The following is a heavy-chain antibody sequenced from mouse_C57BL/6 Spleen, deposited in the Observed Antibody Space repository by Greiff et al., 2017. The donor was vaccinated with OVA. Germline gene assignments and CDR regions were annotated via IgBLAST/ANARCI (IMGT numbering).Heavy chain of an antibody. CDR2: INPNNGGT. D-gene: IGHD2-3*01. Sequence: EVQLQQSGPELVKPGASVKISCKASGYTFTDYYMNWVKQSHGKSLEWIGDINPNNGGTSYNQKFKGKATLTVDKSSSTAYMELRSLTSEDSAVYYCALGYDLYWYVDVWGTGTTVTVSS. CDR1: GYTFTDYY. CDR3: ALGYDLYWYVDV. J-gene: IGHJ1*03. V-gene: IGHV1-26*01.